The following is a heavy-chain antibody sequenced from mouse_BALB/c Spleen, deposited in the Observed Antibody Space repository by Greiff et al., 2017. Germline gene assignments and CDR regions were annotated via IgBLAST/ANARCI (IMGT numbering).Heavy chain of an antibody. V-gene: IGHV3-6*02. CDR1: SYSITSGYY. CDR2: ISYDGSN. CDR3: ASSNWFAY. J-gene: IGHJ3*01. Sequence: EVQLQESGPGLVKPSQSLSLTCSVTSYSITSGYYWNWIRQFPGNKLEWMGYISYDGSNNYNPSLKNRISITRDTSKNQFFLKLNSVTTEDTATYYCASSNWFAYWGQGTLVTVSA.